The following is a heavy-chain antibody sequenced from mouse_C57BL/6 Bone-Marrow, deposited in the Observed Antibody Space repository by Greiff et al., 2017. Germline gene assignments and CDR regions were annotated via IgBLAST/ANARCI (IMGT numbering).Heavy chain of an antibody. D-gene: IGHD2-3*01. V-gene: IGHV5-12*01. J-gene: IGHJ1*03. CDR1: GFTFSDYY. CDR2: ISNGGGST. Sequence: EVQLVESGGGLVQPGGSLKLSCAASGFTFSDYYMYWVRQTPEKRLEWVAYISNGGGSTYYPDTVKGRFTISRDNAKNTLYLQMSRLKSEDTAMYYCARDDAQGYFDVWGTGTTVTVSA. CDR3: ARDDAQGYFDV.